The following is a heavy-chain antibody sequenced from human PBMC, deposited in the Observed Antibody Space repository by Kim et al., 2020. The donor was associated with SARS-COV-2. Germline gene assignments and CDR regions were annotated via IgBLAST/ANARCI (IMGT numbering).Heavy chain of an antibody. V-gene: IGHV3-48*02. J-gene: IGHJ4*02. Sequence: GGSLRLSCAASGFIFSSYSMNWVRQVPGKGLECISYISSTSSTIYYADSVKGRFTISRDNTQNSLYLQMDNLRDEDTAVYYCAIDFSGSETYPKRGEYWGRGSPVTVSS. CDR1: GFIFSSYS. D-gene: IGHD5-12*01. CDR3: AIDFSGSETYPKRGEY. CDR2: ISSTSSTI.